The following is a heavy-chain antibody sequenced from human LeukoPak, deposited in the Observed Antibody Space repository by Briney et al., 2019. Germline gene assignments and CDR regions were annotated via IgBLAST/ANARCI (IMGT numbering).Heavy chain of an antibody. CDR3: ARSLWFGELTAEFDY. J-gene: IGHJ4*02. Sequence: PSATLSLTCAVYGGSFSGYYWSWIRQPPGKGLEWIGEINHSGSTNYNPSLNSRVTISVDTSKNQYSLKLSSVTAADTAVYYCARSLWFGELTAEFDYWGQGTLVTVSS. CDR2: INHSGST. V-gene: IGHV4-34*01. CDR1: GGSFSGYY. D-gene: IGHD3-10*01.